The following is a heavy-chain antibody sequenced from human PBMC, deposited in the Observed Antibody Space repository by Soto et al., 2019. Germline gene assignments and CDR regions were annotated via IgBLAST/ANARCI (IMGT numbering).Heavy chain of an antibody. J-gene: IGHJ3*02. Sequence: SLASALSRGSVNSWEFDWSWNRQPPGKGLEWLGYIYYSGSTYYNPSLKSRVTISVDTSKNQFSLKLSSVTAADTAVYYCARGGSGYSDSSGYNGPGIHDAFDIWGQGTMVTVSS. D-gene: IGHD3-22*01. CDR1: RGSVNSWEFD. CDR2: IYYSGST. CDR3: ARGGSGYSDSSGYNGPGIHDAFDI. V-gene: IGHV4-31*11.